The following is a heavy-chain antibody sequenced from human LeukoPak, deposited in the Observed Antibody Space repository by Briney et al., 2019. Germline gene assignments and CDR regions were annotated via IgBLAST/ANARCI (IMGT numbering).Heavy chain of an antibody. CDR3: ARGTRMAGTCFDY. CDR2: ISSSGSTI. J-gene: IGHJ4*02. D-gene: IGHD6-19*01. Sequence: GGSLRLSCAASGFTFSDYYMSWIRQAPGKGLEWISYISSSGSTIYYADSVKGRFTISRDNAKNSLYLQMNNLRAEDTAVYYCARGTRMAGTCFDYWGQGTLVTVSS. V-gene: IGHV3-11*01. CDR1: GFTFSDYY.